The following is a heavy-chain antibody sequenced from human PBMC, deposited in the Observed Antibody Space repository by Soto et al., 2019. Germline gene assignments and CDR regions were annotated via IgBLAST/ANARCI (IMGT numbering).Heavy chain of an antibody. CDR2: IYWHVHK. CDR3: ILSRCGVDFLQSYASYYYYGMDV. J-gene: IGHJ6*02. CDR1: AFSLSTGGVG. V-gene: IGHV2-5*04. Sequence: SGPTLVNPTQTLTLTCTFSAFSLSTGGVGVGWIRQPPGKALEWLALIYWHVHKRYSPSLISRLTITKVTSKNQFVLTMTNMDPVDTATYYCILSRCGVDFLQSYASYYYYGMDVWGHGTTVTVSS. D-gene: IGHD2-21*01.